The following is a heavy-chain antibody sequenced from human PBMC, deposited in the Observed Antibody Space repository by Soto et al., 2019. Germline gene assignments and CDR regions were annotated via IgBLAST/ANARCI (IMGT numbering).Heavy chain of an antibody. D-gene: IGHD3-10*01. CDR1: GYTFTSYA. Sequence: VKVSCKASGYTFTSYAMHWVRQAPGQRLEWMGWINAGNGNTKYSQKFQGRVTITRDTSASTAYMELSSLRSEDTAVYYCARVFSMVRGVIIPPFDYWGQGTLVTVSS. J-gene: IGHJ4*02. V-gene: IGHV1-3*01. CDR2: INAGNGNT. CDR3: ARVFSMVRGVIIPPFDY.